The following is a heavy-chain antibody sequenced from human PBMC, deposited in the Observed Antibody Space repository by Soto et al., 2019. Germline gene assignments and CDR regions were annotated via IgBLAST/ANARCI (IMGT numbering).Heavy chain of an antibody. V-gene: IGHV3-30*18. CDR2: ISYDGSNK. D-gene: IGHD3-16*01. CDR3: AKDRKYDYIWGNPTFDY. CDR1: GFTFSSYG. Sequence: AGGSLRLSCAASGFTFSSYGMHWVRQAPGKGLEWVAVISYDGSNKYYADSVKGRFTISRDNSKNTLYLQMNSLRAEDTAVYYCAKDRKYDYIWGNPTFDYWGQGTLVTVSS. J-gene: IGHJ4*02.